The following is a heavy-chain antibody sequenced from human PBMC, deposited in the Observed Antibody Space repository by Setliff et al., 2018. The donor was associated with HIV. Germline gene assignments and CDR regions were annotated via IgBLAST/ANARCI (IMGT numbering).Heavy chain of an antibody. V-gene: IGHV1-69-2*01. CDR2: VDPEEGET. CDR3: ATTPGFSSGRHFDP. J-gene: IGHJ5*02. CDR1: GYAFTGSG. D-gene: IGHD6-19*01. Sequence: ASVKVSCKPSGYAFTGSGISWVRQAPGKGLEWMGLVDPEEGETIYAERFQGRITITADTSTDTAYMELSSLRSEDTAVYYCATTPGFSSGRHFDPWGQGTLVTVSS.